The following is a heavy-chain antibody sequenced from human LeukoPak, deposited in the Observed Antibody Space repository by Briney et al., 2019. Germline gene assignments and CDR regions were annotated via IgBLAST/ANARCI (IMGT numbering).Heavy chain of an antibody. CDR1: GGSFSGYY. CDR2: INHSGST. J-gene: IGHJ6*03. CDR3: ARRHSSSWFGKVGYYYYMDV. V-gene: IGHV4-34*01. D-gene: IGHD6-13*01. Sequence: PSETLSLTCAVYGGSFSGYYWSWIRQPPGKGLEWIGEINHSGSTNYNPSLKSRVTISVDTSKNQFSLKLSSVTAADTAVYYCARRHSSSWFGKVGYYYYMDVWGKGTTVTISS.